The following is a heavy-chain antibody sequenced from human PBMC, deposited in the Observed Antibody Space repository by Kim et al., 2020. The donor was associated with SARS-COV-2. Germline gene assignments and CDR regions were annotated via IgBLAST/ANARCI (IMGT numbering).Heavy chain of an antibody. D-gene: IGHD3-22*01. J-gene: IGHJ3*02. Sequence: LSLTCAASGITFSSSWMHWVRQAPGEGLVWVSRINSDGSITSYADSVKGRFTISRDNAKNTLYLQMNSLRAEDTAVYYCARRYYDSSGYYAFDIWGQ. CDR1: GITFSSSW. CDR2: INSDGSIT. CDR3: ARRYYDSSGYYAFDI. V-gene: IGHV3-74*01.